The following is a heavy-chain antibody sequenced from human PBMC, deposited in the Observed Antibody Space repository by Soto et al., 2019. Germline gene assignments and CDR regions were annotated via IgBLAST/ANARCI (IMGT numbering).Heavy chain of an antibody. CDR2: IYYSGST. D-gene: IGHD2-21*01. J-gene: IGHJ5*02. Sequence: SETLSLTCTVSGGSISSYYWSWIRQPPGKGLEWIGYIYYSGSTNYNPSLKSRVTISVDTSKNQFSLKLSSVTAADTAVYYCARPNSGAWFDPWGQGTLVTVSS. CDR3: ARPNSGAWFDP. V-gene: IGHV4-59*01. CDR1: GGSISSYY.